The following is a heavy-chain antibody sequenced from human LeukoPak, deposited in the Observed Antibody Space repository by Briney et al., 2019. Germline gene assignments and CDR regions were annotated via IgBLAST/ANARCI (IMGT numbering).Heavy chain of an antibody. Sequence: GGSLRLSCAASGFTFSSYGMHWVRQAPGKGLEWVAVISHDGSNKYYADSVKGRFTISRDNSKNTLYLQMNSLRAEDTAVYYCAGHTAMDYYFDYWGQGTLVTVSS. CDR1: GFTFSSYG. J-gene: IGHJ4*02. CDR3: AGHTAMDYYFDY. CDR2: ISHDGSNK. V-gene: IGHV3-30*03. D-gene: IGHD5-18*01.